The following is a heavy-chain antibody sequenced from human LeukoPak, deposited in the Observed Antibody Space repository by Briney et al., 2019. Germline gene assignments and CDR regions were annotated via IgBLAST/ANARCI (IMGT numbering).Heavy chain of an antibody. V-gene: IGHV3-23*01. D-gene: IGHD1-20*01. CDR1: GFTFSSYA. CDR3: AKDLLYNWNDGLSCY. Sequence: GGSLRLSCAASGFTFSSYAMSWVRQALGKGLEWVSAISGSGGSTYYADSVKGRFTISRDNSKNTLYLRMNSLRAEDTAVYYCAKDLLYNWNDGLSCYWGQGTLVTVSS. CDR2: ISGSGGST. J-gene: IGHJ4*02.